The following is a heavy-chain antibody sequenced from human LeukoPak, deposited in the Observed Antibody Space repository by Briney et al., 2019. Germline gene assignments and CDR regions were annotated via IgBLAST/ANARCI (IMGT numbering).Heavy chain of an antibody. CDR2: FDPEDGET. V-gene: IGHV1-24*01. D-gene: IGHD6-13*01. CDR1: GYTLTELS. Sequence: ASVKVSCKVSGYTLTELSMHWVRQAPGKGLEWMGGFDPEDGETIYAQKFQGRVTITEDTSTDTAYMELSSLRSEDTAVYYCATVSGRWYDIDYWGQGTLVTVSS. CDR3: ATVSGRWYDIDY. J-gene: IGHJ4*02.